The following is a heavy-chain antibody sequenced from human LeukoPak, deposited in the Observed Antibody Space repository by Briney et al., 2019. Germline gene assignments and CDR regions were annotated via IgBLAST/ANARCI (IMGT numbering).Heavy chain of an antibody. J-gene: IGHJ4*02. CDR2: ISGSGGST. D-gene: IGHD1-14*01. CDR3: AKDRNSVSPYYFDY. Sequence: GGSLRLFCAASGFTFSSYAMSWGRQAPGEGLEWVSAISGSGGSTYYADSVKGRFTISRDNSKNTLYLQMNSLRAEDTAVYYCAKDRNSVSPYYFDYWGQGTLVTVSS. V-gene: IGHV3-23*01. CDR1: GFTFSSYA.